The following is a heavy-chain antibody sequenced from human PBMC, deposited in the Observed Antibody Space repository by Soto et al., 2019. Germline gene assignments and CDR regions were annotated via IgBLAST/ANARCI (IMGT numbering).Heavy chain of an antibody. J-gene: IGHJ6*02. CDR3: ARGSSYYDFWSGYLYYYGMDV. CDR2: IIPIFGTA. D-gene: IGHD3-3*01. CDR1: GGTFSSYA. V-gene: IGHV1-69*12. Sequence: QVQLVQSGAEVKKPGSSVKVSCKASGGTFSSYAISGVRQAPGQGLEWMGGIIPIFGTANYAQKFQGRVTIAADESTSTAYIERSSLRSEGTAVYYCARGSSYYDFWSGYLYYYGMDVWGQGTTDTVSS.